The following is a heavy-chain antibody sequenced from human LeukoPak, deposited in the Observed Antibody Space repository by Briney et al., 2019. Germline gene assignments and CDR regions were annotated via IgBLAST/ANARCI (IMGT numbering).Heavy chain of an antibody. D-gene: IGHD6-13*01. CDR1: GFTFSSYT. V-gene: IGHV3-21*01. Sequence: GGSLRLSCAASGFTFSSYTMNWVRQAPGKGLEWVSYISTTSYYKYYADSVKGRFTISRDNAKNSLYLQMNSLRAEDTAVYYCASPIATDGLDYWGQGTLVTVSS. CDR3: ASPIATDGLDY. CDR2: ISTTSYYK. J-gene: IGHJ4*02.